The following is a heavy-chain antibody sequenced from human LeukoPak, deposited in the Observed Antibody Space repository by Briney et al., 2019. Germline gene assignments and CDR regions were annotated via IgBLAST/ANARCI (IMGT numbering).Heavy chain of an antibody. V-gene: IGHV3-33*01. Sequence: GGSLRLSCGACGFTFSSYGMHWVRQAPGKGREWVAVIWYDGSNKYYADSVKGRFTISRDNSNNTLYLQMNSLRAEDTAVYYCAISAGYYFDYWGQGTLVTVSS. J-gene: IGHJ4*02. D-gene: IGHD3-10*01. CDR1: GFTFSSYG. CDR2: IWYDGSNK. CDR3: AISAGYYFDY.